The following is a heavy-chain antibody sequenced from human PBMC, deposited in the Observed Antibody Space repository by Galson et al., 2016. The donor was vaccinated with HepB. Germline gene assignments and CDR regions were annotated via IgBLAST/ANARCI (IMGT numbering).Heavy chain of an antibody. CDR3: ARTPSRGGMDV. D-gene: IGHD3-10*01. J-gene: IGHJ6*02. V-gene: IGHV4-59*01. CDR1: GVSISSTNW. CDR2: IYYSGST. Sequence: EPLSLTCAVSGVSISSTNWWSWIRQPPGKGLEWIGYIYYSGSTNYNPPLRSRVTISVDTSKNQFSLKLTSVTTADTAVYYCARTPSRGGMDVWGQGTTVTVSS.